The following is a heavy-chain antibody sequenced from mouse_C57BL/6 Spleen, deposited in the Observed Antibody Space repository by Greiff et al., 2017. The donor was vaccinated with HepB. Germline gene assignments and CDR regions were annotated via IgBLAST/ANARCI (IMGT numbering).Heavy chain of an antibody. D-gene: IGHD1-1*01. CDR2: IDPSDSYT. J-gene: IGHJ1*03. V-gene: IGHV1-69*01. CDR1: GYTFTSYW. Sequence: QVQLQQPGAELVMPGASVKLSCKASGYTFTSYWMHWVKQRPGQGLEWIGEIDPSDSYTNYNQKFKGKSTLTVDKSSSTAYMQLSSLTSEDSAVYYCANYYGSSYLWSVWGTGTTVTVSS. CDR3: ANYYGSSYLWSV.